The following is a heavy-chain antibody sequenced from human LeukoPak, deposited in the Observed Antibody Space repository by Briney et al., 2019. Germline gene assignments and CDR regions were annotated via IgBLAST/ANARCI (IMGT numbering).Heavy chain of an antibody. D-gene: IGHD5-18*01. CDR3: ARGTGEGYTYGRYYFDY. CDR1: RYTFTGYY. J-gene: IGHJ4*02. CDR2: INPNGGVT. Sequence: VASVKVSCKASRYTFTGYYMHWVRQAPGQGLEWMGWINPNGGVTDYAQNFQGRVTMTRDTSISTAYVELSRLRSDDTAVYYCARGTGEGYTYGRYYFDYWGQGTLVTVSS. V-gene: IGHV1-2*02.